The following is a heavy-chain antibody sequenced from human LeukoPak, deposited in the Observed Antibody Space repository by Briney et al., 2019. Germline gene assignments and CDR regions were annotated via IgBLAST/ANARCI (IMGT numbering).Heavy chain of an antibody. CDR1: GGSITSDY. Sequence: PSETLSLTCTVSGGSITSDYWSWIRQPPGKGLESIGCIYYSGSTNYNPSLKSRVTISVDTSKNQFSLKLSSVTAADTAVYYCARHSPGSLSGNYVLDYWGQGTLVTVSS. J-gene: IGHJ4*02. CDR3: ARHSPGSLSGNYVLDY. D-gene: IGHD1-26*01. CDR2: IYYSGST. V-gene: IGHV4-59*08.